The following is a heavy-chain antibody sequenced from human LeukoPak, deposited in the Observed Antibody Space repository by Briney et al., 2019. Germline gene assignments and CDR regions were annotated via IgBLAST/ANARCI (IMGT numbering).Heavy chain of an antibody. Sequence: PGGSLRLSCAASGFTFSSYSMNWVRQAPGKGLEWVAVISYDGSNKYYADSVKGRFTISRDNSKNTLYLQMNSLRAEDTAVYYCARTITVAEYYFDYWGQGTLVTVSS. CDR1: GFTFSSYS. CDR2: ISYDGSNK. J-gene: IGHJ4*02. V-gene: IGHV3-30*03. CDR3: ARTITVAEYYFDY. D-gene: IGHD6-19*01.